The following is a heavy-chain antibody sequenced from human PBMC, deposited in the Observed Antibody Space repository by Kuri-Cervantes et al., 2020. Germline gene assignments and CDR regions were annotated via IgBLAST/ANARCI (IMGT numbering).Heavy chain of an antibody. Sequence: GESLKISCAASGFTFSSYSMNWVRQAPGKGLEWVSSISSSSSYIYYADSVKGRFTISRDNAKNSLYLQMNSLRAEDTAVYYCARDSGSGSYSAYYGMDVWGQGTTVTVSS. D-gene: IGHD3-10*01. CDR1: GFTFSSYS. CDR2: ISSSSSYI. V-gene: IGHV3-21*01. J-gene: IGHJ6*02. CDR3: ARDSGSGSYSAYYGMDV.